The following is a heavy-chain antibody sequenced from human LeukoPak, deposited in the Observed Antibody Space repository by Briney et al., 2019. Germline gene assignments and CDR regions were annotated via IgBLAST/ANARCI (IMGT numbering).Heavy chain of an antibody. CDR1: GGSISSSSYY. CDR2: IYYSGST. CDR3: ARSVGATKDYYMDV. D-gene: IGHD1-26*01. V-gene: IGHV4-39*01. Sequence: SETLSLTCTVSGGSISSSSYYWGWIRQPPGKGLEWIGSIYYSGSTYYNPSLKSRVTISVDTSKNQFSLKLSSVTAADTAVYYCARSVGATKDYYMDVWGKGTTVTVSS. J-gene: IGHJ6*03.